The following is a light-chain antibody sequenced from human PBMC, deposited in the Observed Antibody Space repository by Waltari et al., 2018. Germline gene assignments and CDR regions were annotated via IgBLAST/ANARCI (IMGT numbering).Light chain of an antibody. J-gene: IGKJ5*01. CDR3: QQRRNWPIT. CDR1: QSVDYY. Sequence: EIVLTQSPATLSLPPGEGATLSCRASQSVDYYLAWYQQKPGQAPRLLIHDASNRASGVQARFSGSGSGTDFSLTISSLEPEDFAVYYCQQRRNWPITFGQGTRLEIK. V-gene: IGKV3-11*01. CDR2: DAS.